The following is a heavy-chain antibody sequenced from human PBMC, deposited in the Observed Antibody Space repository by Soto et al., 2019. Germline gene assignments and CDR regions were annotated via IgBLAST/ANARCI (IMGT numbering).Heavy chain of an antibody. Sequence: GESLKISCKGSGYSFTNYWIGWVRQMPGKGLDWMGIIYPGDSDIIYSPSSQGQVTISADKSINTAYLQWRSLKASDTAMYYCARRGHDVLTVYYGLDVWGQGTTVTVSS. CDR3: ARRGHDVLTVYYGLDV. D-gene: IGHD3-9*01. CDR1: GYSFTNYW. CDR2: IYPGDSDI. J-gene: IGHJ6*02. V-gene: IGHV5-51*01.